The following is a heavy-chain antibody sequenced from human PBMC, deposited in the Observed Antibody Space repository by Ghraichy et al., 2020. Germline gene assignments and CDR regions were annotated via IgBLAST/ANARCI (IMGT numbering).Heavy chain of an antibody. CDR1: GFTFSNYW. D-gene: IGHD6-19*01. V-gene: IGHV3-74*01. J-gene: IGHJ4*02. CDR3: VRPDGVAVAGTGAGY. Sequence: GGSLRLSCAASGFTFSNYWMHWVRQAPGKGLVWVSRINSDGSRTSYADSVKGRFTISRDNAKNTLYLQMNSLRADDTAVYYCVRPDGVAVAGTGAGYWGQGTLVTVSS. CDR2: INSDGSRT.